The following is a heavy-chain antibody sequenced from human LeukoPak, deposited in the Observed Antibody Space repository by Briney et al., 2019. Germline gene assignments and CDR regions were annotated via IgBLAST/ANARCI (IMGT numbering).Heavy chain of an antibody. CDR3: AKYCGGDCYGMDV. CDR2: IKQDGSEK. V-gene: IGHV3-7*01. J-gene: IGHJ6*02. Sequence: PSGGSLRLSCTASGFTFSSYWTSWVRQAPGKGLEWVANIKQDGSEKDYVDSVKGRFTISRDNAKNSLYLQMNSLRAEDTAVYYCAKYCGGDCYGMDVWGQGTTVTVSS. CDR1: GFTFSSYW. D-gene: IGHD2-21*01.